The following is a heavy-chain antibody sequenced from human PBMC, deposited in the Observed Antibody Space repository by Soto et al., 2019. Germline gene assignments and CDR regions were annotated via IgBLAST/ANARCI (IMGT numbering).Heavy chain of an antibody. CDR2: INHSGST. CDR1: GGSFSGYY. CDR3: ARSKYYYYYGMDV. J-gene: IGHJ6*02. V-gene: IGHV4-34*01. Sequence: SSETLSLTCAVYGGSFSGYYWSWIRQPPGKGLEWIGEINHSGSTNYNPSLKSRVTISVDTSKNQFSLKLSSVTAADTAVYYCARSKYYYYYGMDVWGQGTTVTVS.